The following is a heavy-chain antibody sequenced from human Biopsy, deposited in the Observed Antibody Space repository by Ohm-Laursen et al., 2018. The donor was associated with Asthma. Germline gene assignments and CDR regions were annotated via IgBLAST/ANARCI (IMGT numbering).Heavy chain of an antibody. J-gene: IGHJ4*02. CDR3: ARGLDYSGGSSLDY. CDR1: GFTFSSYG. Sequence: SLRLSCSASGFTFSSYGMDWVRQAPGKGLEWVALMSYDGSIKDYADSVKGRFTISRDNSMNTLYLHMNSLRVEDTAVYYCARGLDYSGGSSLDYWGQGSLVIVSS. V-gene: IGHV3-33*05. CDR2: MSYDGSIK. D-gene: IGHD3-10*01.